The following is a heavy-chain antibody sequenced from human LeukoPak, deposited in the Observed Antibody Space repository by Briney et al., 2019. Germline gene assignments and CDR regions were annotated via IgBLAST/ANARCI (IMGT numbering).Heavy chain of an antibody. Sequence: GRSLRLSCAASGFTFSSYGMHWVRQAPGKGLEWVAVIWYDGSNKYYADSVKGRFTISRDNSKNTLYLQMNSLRAEDTAVYYCARSQMDSGGYYNVWPYYYYGMDVWGQGTTVTVSS. D-gene: IGHD3-10*01. V-gene: IGHV3-33*01. CDR2: IWYDGSNK. CDR3: ARSQMDSGGYYNVWPYYYYGMDV. J-gene: IGHJ6*02. CDR1: GFTFSSYG.